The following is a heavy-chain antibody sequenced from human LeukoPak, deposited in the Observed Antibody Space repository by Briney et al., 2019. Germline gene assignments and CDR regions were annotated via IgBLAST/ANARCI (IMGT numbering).Heavy chain of an antibody. CDR2: ISGSGGST. CDR3: AKNSRIDFGYFQH. Sequence: GGSLRLSCAASGFTFSSYAMSWVRQAPGKGLEWVSGISGSGGSTYYADSVKGRFTISRDNSKNTLYLQMNSLRAEDTAVYYCAKNSRIDFGYFQHWGQGTLVTVSS. V-gene: IGHV3-23*01. CDR1: GFTFSSYA. D-gene: IGHD3-10*01. J-gene: IGHJ1*01.